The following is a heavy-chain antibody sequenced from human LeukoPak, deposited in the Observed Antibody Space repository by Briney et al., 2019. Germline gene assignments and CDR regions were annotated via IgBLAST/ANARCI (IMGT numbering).Heavy chain of an antibody. CDR2: ISITSRYI. D-gene: IGHD3-22*01. CDR3: ARGGYTMIRADPFDI. V-gene: IGHV3-21*01. Sequence: GGSLRLSCTASGFSFSNYDMNWVRQTPGKGLEWVSSISITSRYIYYADSAKGRFTVSKDNARASLYLQMNDLRAEDTARYHCARGGYTMIRADPFDIWGQGTMVTVSS. J-gene: IGHJ3*02. CDR1: GFSFSNYD.